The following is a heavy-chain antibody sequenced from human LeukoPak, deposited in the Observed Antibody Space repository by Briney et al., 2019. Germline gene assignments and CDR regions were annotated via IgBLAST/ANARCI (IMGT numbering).Heavy chain of an antibody. V-gene: IGHV6-1*01. Sequence: SQTLSLTCGISGDSVSSNSVTWNWIRQSPTRGLEWLGRTYYRSTWYNDYAVSVRGRITVNPDTSKNQFSLHLNSVTPDDTAVYYCARRLTQYDCFDPWGQGILVTVSS. CDR1: GDSVSSNSVT. CDR3: ARRLTQYDCFDP. J-gene: IGHJ5*02. CDR2: TYYRSTWYN. D-gene: IGHD2-2*01.